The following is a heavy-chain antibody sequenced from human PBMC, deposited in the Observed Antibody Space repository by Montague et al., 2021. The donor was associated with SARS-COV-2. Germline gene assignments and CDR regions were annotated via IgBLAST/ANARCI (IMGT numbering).Heavy chain of an antibody. CDR1: GFNFSTYT. J-gene: IGHJ3*02. CDR2: TSYDGSNE. Sequence: SLRLSCAASGFNFSTYTLHWVRQPPGKGLEWVAPTSYDGSNEYYADSVKGRFTISRDSSKNTLYLQMNSLRAGDTAVYYCVRDLLLNAFDIWGQGTVVNVFS. D-gene: IGHD2/OR15-2a*01. CDR3: VRDLLLNAFDI. V-gene: IGHV3-30*04.